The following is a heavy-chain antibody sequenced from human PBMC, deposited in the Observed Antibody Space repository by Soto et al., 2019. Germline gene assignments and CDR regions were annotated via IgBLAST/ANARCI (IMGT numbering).Heavy chain of an antibody. D-gene: IGHD6-13*01. CDR1: GFTFSNAW. CDR3: TTERYSSSWYGKAKEKNWFDP. CDR2: IKSKTDGGTT. V-gene: IGHV3-15*01. J-gene: IGHJ5*02. Sequence: LRLSCAASGFTFSNAWMSWVRQAPGKGLEWVGRIKSKTDGGTTDYAAPVKGRFTISRDDSKNTLYLQMNSLKTEDTAVYYCTTERYSSSWYGKAKEKNWFDPWGQGTLVTVSS.